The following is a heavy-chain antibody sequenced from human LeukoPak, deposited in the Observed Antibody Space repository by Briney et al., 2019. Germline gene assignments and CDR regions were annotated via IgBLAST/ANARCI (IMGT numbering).Heavy chain of an antibody. CDR1: GFSFSSDG. CDR2: ISNDGNRK. J-gene: IGHJ4*02. D-gene: IGHD6-13*01. Sequence: PGRSLRLSCAAPGFSFSSDGMHWVRQAPGKGLEWVAFISNDGNRKYYADSVKGRFTISRDKSENTLYVQMNSLRAEDTAVYYCAKDRSTTWSLDYWGQGTLVTVSS. V-gene: IGHV3-30*18. CDR3: AKDRSTTWSLDY.